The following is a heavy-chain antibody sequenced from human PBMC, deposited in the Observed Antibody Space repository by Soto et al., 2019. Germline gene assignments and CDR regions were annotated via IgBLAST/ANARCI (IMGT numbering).Heavy chain of an antibody. CDR3: ASSSSSHYYFYGMDV. V-gene: IGHV5-51*01. CDR2: IYPGDSDT. CDR1: GYSFTTYW. D-gene: IGHD6-19*01. Sequence: GSLKVSCEGSGYSFTTYWIGWGREMPGKGLHWMGIIYPGDSDTRYSPSFQAQVTISAAKSISTAYLQSSSLKASDTAMYYCASSSSSHYYFYGMDVWGQGTTVTVSS. J-gene: IGHJ6*02.